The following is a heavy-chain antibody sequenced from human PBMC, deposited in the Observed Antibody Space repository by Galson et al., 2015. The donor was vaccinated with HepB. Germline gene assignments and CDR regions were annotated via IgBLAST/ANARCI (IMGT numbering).Heavy chain of an antibody. CDR3: ARDSITYYDFWSGYYPNNNYFDY. V-gene: IGHV3-21*01. Sequence: SLRLSCAASGFTFSSYSMNWVRQAPGKGLEWVSSISSSSSYIYYADSVKGRFTISRDNAKNSLYLQMNSLRAEDTAVYYCARDSITYYDFWSGYYPNNNYFDYWGQGTLVTVSS. D-gene: IGHD3-3*01. CDR2: ISSSSSYI. CDR1: GFTFSSYS. J-gene: IGHJ4*02.